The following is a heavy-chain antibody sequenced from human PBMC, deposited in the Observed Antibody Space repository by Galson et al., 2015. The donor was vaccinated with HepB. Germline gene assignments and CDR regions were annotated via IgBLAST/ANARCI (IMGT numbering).Heavy chain of an antibody. Sequence: SVKVSCKASGFTFTSSAMQWVRQARGQRLEWIGWIVVGSGNTNYAQKFQERVTITRDMSTSTAYMELSSLRSEDTAVYYCAADYKVGWGSQKAFDIWGQGTMVTVSS. D-gene: IGHD3-16*01. CDR1: GFTFTSSA. CDR2: IVVGSGNT. V-gene: IGHV1-58*02. J-gene: IGHJ3*02. CDR3: AADYKVGWGSQKAFDI.